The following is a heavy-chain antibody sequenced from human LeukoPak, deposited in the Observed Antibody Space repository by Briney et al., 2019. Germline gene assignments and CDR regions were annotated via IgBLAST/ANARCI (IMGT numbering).Heavy chain of an antibody. CDR2: MNPKSANT. J-gene: IGHJ4*02. D-gene: IGHD3-16*01. V-gene: IGHV1-8*03. CDR3: VTTRRGMSAVTGTFDH. Sequence: GASVNVSCKVSGDTSIKYDINWVRQAPGQGLEWMGWMNPKSANTGYAQKFQGRLTITRNTSISTAYMDLSSLRSEDTAVYYCVTTRRGMSAVTGTFDHWGQGALVTVSS. CDR1: GDTSIKYD.